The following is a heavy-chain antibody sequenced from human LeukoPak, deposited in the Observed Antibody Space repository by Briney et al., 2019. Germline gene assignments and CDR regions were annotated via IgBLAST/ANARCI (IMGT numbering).Heavy chain of an antibody. Sequence: PSETLSLTCAVYGGSFSGYYWSWIRQPPGKGLEWIGEINHSGGTKCNPSLKSRVTISVDTSKNQFSLKLSSVTAADTAVYYCARGPRYYDFWSGYRFDYWGQGTLVTVSS. V-gene: IGHV4-34*01. CDR2: INHSGGT. CDR3: ARGPRYYDFWSGYRFDY. D-gene: IGHD3-3*01. CDR1: GGSFSGYY. J-gene: IGHJ4*02.